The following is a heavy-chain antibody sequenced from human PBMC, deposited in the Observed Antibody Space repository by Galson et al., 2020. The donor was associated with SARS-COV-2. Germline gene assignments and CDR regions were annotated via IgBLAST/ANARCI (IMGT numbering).Heavy chain of an antibody. CDR3: ATAPTIFGDPQGYYYYYCMDV. J-gene: IGHJ6*02. CDR2: FDPEDGET. Sequence: ASVKVSCKVSGYTLTELSMHWVRQAPGKGLEWMGGFDPEDGETIYAQKFQGRVTMTEDTSTDTAYMELSSLRSEDTAVYYCATAPTIFGDPQGYYYYYCMDVWGQGTTVTVSS. CDR1: GYTLTELS. V-gene: IGHV1-24*01. D-gene: IGHD3-3*01.